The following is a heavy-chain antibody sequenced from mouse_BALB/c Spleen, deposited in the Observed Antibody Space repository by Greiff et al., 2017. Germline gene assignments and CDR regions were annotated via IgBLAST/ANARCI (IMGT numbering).Heavy chain of an antibody. Sequence: EVQVVESGPELVKPGASVKMSCKASGYTFTSYVMHWVKQKPGQGLEWIGYINPYNDGTKYNEKFKGKATLTSDKSSSTAYMELSSLTSEDSAVYYCAREAGVDAMDYWGQGTSVTVSA. J-gene: IGHJ4*01. V-gene: IGHV1-14*01. CDR3: AREAGVDAMDY. CDR2: INPYNDGT. CDR1: GYTFTSYV.